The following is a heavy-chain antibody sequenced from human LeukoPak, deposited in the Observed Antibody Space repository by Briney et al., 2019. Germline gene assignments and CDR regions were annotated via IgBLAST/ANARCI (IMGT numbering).Heavy chain of an antibody. CDR3: ARDKGGYFDY. CDR2: INPNSGGT. Sequence: GASVKVSCKASGYTFTNNYLHWVRQAPGQGLEWMGWINPNSGGTNYAQKFQGWVTMTRDTSISTAYMELSRLRSDDTAVYYCARDKGGYFDYWGQGTLVTVSS. V-gene: IGHV1-2*04. J-gene: IGHJ4*02. CDR1: GYTFTNNY. D-gene: IGHD2-15*01.